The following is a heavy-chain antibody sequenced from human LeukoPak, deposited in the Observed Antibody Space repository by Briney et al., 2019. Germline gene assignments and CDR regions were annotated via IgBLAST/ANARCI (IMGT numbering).Heavy chain of an antibody. D-gene: IGHD6-19*01. J-gene: IGHJ4*02. CDR3: ARSNSGYFDY. CDR2: IYTSGNT. Sequence: PSETLSLTCTVSDYSISSGYGYYWGWIRQPAGKGLEWIGRIYTSGNTNYNPSLKSRVTISVDTSKNQFSLKLSSVTAADTAVYYCARSNSGYFDYWGQGTLVTVSS. V-gene: IGHV4-61*02. CDR1: DYSISSGYGYY.